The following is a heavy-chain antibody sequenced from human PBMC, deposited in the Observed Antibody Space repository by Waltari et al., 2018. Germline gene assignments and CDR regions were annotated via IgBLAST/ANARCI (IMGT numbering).Heavy chain of an antibody. CDR3: ARRVESGSYGAENAFDI. Sequence: QVQLQESGPGLVQPSETLSLTCAVSGYSISRGYYWGWIRQPPGKGLEWIGSIYHSGRTNYNPARNGRVTISVDTSKNQFSLKLSSVTAADTAVYYCARRVESGSYGAENAFDIWGQGTMVTVSS. D-gene: IGHD1-26*01. J-gene: IGHJ3*02. CDR1: GYSISRGYY. V-gene: IGHV4-38-2*01. CDR2: IYHSGRT.